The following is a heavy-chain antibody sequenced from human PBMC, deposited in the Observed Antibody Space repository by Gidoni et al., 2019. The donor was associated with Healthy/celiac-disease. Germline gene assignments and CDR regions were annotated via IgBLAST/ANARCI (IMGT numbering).Heavy chain of an antibody. J-gene: IGHJ4*02. CDR1: GGSISSYY. CDR3: ARGVDGGYDLGY. V-gene: IGHV4-59*01. D-gene: IGHD5-12*01. Sequence: QVQLQESGPGLVKPSETLSLTCTVSGGSISSYYWSWIRQPPGKGLEWIGYIYYSGGTNYNPSLKSRVTISVDTSKNQFSLKLSSVTAADTAVYYCARGVDGGYDLGYWGQGTLVTVSS. CDR2: IYYSGGT.